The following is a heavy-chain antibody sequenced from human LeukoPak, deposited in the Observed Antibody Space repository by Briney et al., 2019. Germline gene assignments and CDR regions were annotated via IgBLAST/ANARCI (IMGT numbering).Heavy chain of an antibody. CDR2: IVVGTGNT. D-gene: IGHD1-26*01. J-gene: IGHJ4*02. Sequence: ASVKVSCKTSGFTFSDSAIQWVRQARGQRLEWVGWIVVGTGNTNSAQKFQDRGTSTTDMTTTTAYMELSSLTSEDTAVYYCAASLSGFDNWGQGTLVTVSS. V-gene: IGHV1-58*02. CDR1: GFTFSDSA. CDR3: AASLSGFDN.